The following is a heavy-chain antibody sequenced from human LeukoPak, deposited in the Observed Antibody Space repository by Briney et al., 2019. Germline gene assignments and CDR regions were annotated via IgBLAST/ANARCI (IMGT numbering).Heavy chain of an antibody. Sequence: PGGSLRLSCAASGFTFSSYAMSWVRQAPGKGLEWVSAITGSGGSTYYADSVKGRFTVSRDNAKNSLYLQMNSLRAEDTAVYYCARLNYGSGSYDYWGQGTLVTVSS. J-gene: IGHJ4*02. D-gene: IGHD3-10*01. V-gene: IGHV3-23*01. CDR2: ITGSGGST. CDR3: ARLNYGSGSYDY. CDR1: GFTFSSYA.